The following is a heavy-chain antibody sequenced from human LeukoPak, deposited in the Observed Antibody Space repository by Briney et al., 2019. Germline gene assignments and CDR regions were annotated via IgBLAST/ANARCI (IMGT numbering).Heavy chain of an antibody. CDR2: TYDSGYT. Sequence: PSETLSLTCTVTGGSISSGGYCWNWIRQHPGKGLEWLGSTYDSGYTYSNPSLKSRLTISVDTSKNQFSLKLTSVTAADTAVYYCARGGAVLTPRYWGQGTLVTVS. CDR1: GGSISSGGYC. V-gene: IGHV4-31*03. J-gene: IGHJ4*02. D-gene: IGHD4-23*01. CDR3: ARGGAVLTPRY.